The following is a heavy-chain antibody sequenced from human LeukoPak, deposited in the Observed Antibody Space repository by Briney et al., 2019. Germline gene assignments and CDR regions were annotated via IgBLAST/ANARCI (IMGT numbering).Heavy chain of an antibody. J-gene: IGHJ5*02. Sequence: ASVKVSCKVSGSTLSDLSIHWVRQAPGKGLEYVGGSDPEDGETFHAQNFQGRVTMTEDTSTDTAYMDLSSLTSEDTAVYYCATGHSTGYHYWFDPWGQGTLVTVSS. V-gene: IGHV1-24*01. CDR1: GSTLSDLS. CDR3: ATGHSTGYHYWFDP. D-gene: IGHD3-22*01. CDR2: SDPEDGET.